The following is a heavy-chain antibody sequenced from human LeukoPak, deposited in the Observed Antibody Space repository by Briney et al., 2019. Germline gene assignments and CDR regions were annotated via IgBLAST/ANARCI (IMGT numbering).Heavy chain of an antibody. J-gene: IGHJ6*02. CDR3: ARRTARNYYDSSRRGYYYYYGMDV. V-gene: IGHV4-39*07. D-gene: IGHD3-22*01. CDR1: GGSISSSSYY. CDR2: IYYSGST. Sequence: PSETLSLTCTVSGGSISSSSYYWGWIRQPPGKGLEWIGSIYYSGSTYYNPSLKSRVTISVDTSKNQFSLKLSSVTAADTAVYYCARRTARNYYDSSRRGYYYYYGMDVWGQGTTVTVSS.